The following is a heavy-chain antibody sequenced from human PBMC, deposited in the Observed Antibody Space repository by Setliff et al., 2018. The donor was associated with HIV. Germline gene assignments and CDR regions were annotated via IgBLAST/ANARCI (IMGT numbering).Heavy chain of an antibody. CDR2: INSYNGNT. J-gene: IGHJ6*02. V-gene: IGHV1-18*04. CDR3: SRSGVPPYYYYGMDV. Sequence: ASVKVSCKASGYTFTTYGVNWVRQAPGQGLEWMGWINSYNGNTKFAQKFQGRVTMTTDTSTTTAFMELRSLKADDTGIHYCSRSGVPPYYYYGMDVWGQGTTVTVS. D-gene: IGHD3-10*01. CDR1: GYTFTTYG.